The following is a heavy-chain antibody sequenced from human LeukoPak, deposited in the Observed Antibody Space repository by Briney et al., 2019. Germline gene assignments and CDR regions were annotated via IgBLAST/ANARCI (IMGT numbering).Heavy chain of an antibody. V-gene: IGHV3-7*01. D-gene: IGHD5/OR15-5a*01. J-gene: IGHJ4*02. CDR2: IKEDGSAK. Sequence: SGGSLRLSCGASGLTFTTYWMTWVRQAPGRGLEWVANIKEDGSAKYYVDSVKGRFTVSRDNSKNTLYLQMNSLTADDTAVYYCARIQSLGSSVSSSYYWGQGTLVTVSS. CDR1: GLTFTTYW. CDR3: ARIQSLGSSVSSSYY.